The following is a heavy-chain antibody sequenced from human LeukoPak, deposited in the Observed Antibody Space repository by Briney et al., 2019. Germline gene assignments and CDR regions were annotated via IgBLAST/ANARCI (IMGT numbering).Heavy chain of an antibody. CDR3: ARDNVGATSFDY. CDR1: GFTFSSIA. V-gene: IGHV3-30-3*01. CDR2: ISYDGSTT. D-gene: IGHD1-26*01. Sequence: SGGSLRLSCAASGFTFSSIAMHWVRQTPGKGLEWVAVISYDGSTTYYADSVKGRFTISRDNSKNTLYLQMNSLRAEDTAVYCCARDNVGATSFDYWGQGTLVTVSS. J-gene: IGHJ4*02.